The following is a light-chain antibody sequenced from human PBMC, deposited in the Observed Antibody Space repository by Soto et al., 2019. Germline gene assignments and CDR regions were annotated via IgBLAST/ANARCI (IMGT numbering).Light chain of an antibody. CDR1: QNINSY. CDR2: AAY. Sequence: AIRMTQSPSSYSASIGDRVTITCRASQNINSYLAWYQQKPGRAPKVLIYAAYTLLTGVPSRFSGSGSGTDFTLTISSLQSEDFETYYCQQYYNYPLTFGGGTKVEIX. J-gene: IGKJ4*01. V-gene: IGKV1-8*01. CDR3: QQYYNYPLT.